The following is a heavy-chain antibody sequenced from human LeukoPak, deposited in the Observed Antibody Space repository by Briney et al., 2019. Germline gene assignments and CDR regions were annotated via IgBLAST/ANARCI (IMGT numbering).Heavy chain of an antibody. CDR3: AKGHSSPLDY. V-gene: IGHV3-23*01. CDR2: ISNNGGYT. J-gene: IGHJ4*02. CDR1: GFTFSSSA. D-gene: IGHD6-13*01. Sequence: GGSLRLSCAASGFTFSSSAMSWVRQAPGKGLEWVSAISNNGGYTYYADSVQGRFTISRDNSKNTLYLQMNSLRAEDTAVYYCAKGHSSPLDYWGQGTLVTVSS.